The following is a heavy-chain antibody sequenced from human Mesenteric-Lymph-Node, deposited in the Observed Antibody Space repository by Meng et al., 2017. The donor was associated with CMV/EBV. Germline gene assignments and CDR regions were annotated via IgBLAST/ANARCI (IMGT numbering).Heavy chain of an antibody. V-gene: IGHV1-69*04. Sequence: SGDTFSTYVISWVRQAPGQGLEWMGRIIPIFDIANYAQKFQGRVTITADKSTSTAYMELSSLRSEDTAMYYCAGNLEIPVAGPFDSWGQGTLVTVSS. CDR3: AGNLEIPVAGPFDS. CDR2: IIPIFDIA. J-gene: IGHJ4*02. CDR1: GDTFSTYV. D-gene: IGHD6-19*01.